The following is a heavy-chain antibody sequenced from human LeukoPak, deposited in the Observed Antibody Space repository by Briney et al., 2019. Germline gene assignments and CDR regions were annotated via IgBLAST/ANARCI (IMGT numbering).Heavy chain of an antibody. D-gene: IGHD3-10*01. CDR2: IYYNGST. V-gene: IGHV4-39*07. CDR3: ARASAELLYLGDYYYGMDV. CDR1: GGSISSSSYY. Sequence: SETLSLTCTVSGGSISSSSYYWGWIRQPPGKGLEWIGSIYYNGSTYYNPSLKSRVTISVDTSKNQFSLKLSSVTAADTAVYYCARASAELLYLGDYYYGMDVWGQGTTVTVSS. J-gene: IGHJ6*02.